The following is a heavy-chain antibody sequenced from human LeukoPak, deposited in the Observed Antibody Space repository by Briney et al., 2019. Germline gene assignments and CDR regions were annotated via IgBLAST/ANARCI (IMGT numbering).Heavy chain of an antibody. Sequence: ASVKVSCKASGYTFTSYYISWVRQAPGQGLEWMGWINAHNGNTDYAQRVQGRVTMTTDTSTSTAYMELRRLRSDDTAVYYCARERHIGAAVYYYFMDVWGKGTPVTVSS. J-gene: IGHJ6*03. CDR2: INAHNGNT. D-gene: IGHD6-13*01. CDR3: ARERHIGAAVYYYFMDV. V-gene: IGHV1-18*01. CDR1: GYTFTSYY.